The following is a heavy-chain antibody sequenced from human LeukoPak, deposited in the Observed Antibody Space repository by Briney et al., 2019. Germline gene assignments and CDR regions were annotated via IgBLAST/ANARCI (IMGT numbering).Heavy chain of an antibody. J-gene: IGHJ3*02. CDR1: GGTFSNYA. Sequence: SVKVSCKASGGTFSNYAISWVRQAPGQGLEWMGGIIPIFGTANYAQKFQGRVTITADTSTSTAYMELRSLRSDDTAVYYCARGMGSSWYEAFDIWGQGTMVTVSS. V-gene: IGHV1-69*06. D-gene: IGHD6-13*01. CDR2: IIPIFGTA. CDR3: ARGMGSSWYEAFDI.